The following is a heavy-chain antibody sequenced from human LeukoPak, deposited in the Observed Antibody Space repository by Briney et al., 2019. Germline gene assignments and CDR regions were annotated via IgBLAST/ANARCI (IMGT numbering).Heavy chain of an antibody. CDR2: IYYSGST. J-gene: IGHJ4*02. CDR3: ARHKRGYSGYEPFDY. CDR1: GGSISSYY. Sequence: SKTLSLTCTVSGGSISSYYWSWIRQPPGKGLEWIGYIYYSGSTNYNPSLKSRVTISVDTSKNQFSLKLSSVTAADTAVYYCARHKRGYSGYEPFDYWGQGTLVTVSS. V-gene: IGHV4-59*08. D-gene: IGHD5-12*01.